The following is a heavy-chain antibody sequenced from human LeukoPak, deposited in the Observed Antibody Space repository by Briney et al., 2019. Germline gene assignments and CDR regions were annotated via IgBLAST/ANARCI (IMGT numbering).Heavy chain of an antibody. J-gene: IGHJ4*02. Sequence: SETLSLTCTVSGGSISSSSYYWGWIRQPPGKGLEWIGSIYYSGSTYYNPSLKSRVTISVDTSKNQFSLKLSFVTAAETAVYYCARHPTYYYDSSGYYPDYWGQGTLVTVSS. D-gene: IGHD3-22*01. CDR3: ARHPTYYYDSSGYYPDY. CDR2: IYYSGST. V-gene: IGHV4-39*01. CDR1: GGSISSSSYY.